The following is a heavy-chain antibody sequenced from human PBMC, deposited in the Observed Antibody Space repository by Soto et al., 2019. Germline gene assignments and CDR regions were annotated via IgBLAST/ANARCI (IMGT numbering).Heavy chain of an antibody. V-gene: IGHV1-3*01. J-gene: IGHJ1*01. Sequence: ASVKVSCKASGYTFTSYAMHWVRQAPGQRLEWMGWINAGNGNTKYSQKFQGRVTITRDTSASTAYMELSSLRSEDTAVYYCARDLVGATTEYFQHWGQGTLVTSPQ. CDR1: GYTFTSYA. D-gene: IGHD1-26*01. CDR2: INAGNGNT. CDR3: ARDLVGATTEYFQH.